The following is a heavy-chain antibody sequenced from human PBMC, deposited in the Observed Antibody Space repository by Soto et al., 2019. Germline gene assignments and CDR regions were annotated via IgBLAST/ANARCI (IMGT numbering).Heavy chain of an antibody. CDR3: ARSSGGNFGIIIEGSNWFDP. Sequence: ASGKVSCKAPGDTFTSYCLSWVRQAPGQGLEWMGVINPHGGSTKYAQKFQGRVTMTRDTSRSTVYMELRSLRSDDTAIYYCARSSGGNFGIIIEGSNWFDPWGQGTLVTASS. J-gene: IGHJ5*02. V-gene: IGHV1-46*01. CDR1: GDTFTSYC. CDR2: INPHGGST. D-gene: IGHD3-3*01.